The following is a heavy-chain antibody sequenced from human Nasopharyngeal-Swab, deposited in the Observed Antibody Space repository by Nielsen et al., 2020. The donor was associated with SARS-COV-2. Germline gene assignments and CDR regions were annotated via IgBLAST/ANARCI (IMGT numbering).Heavy chain of an antibody. Sequence: GGSLRLSCAASGFTFSSYAMSWVRQTPGKGLEWVAVVAFDGGFEHYADSVEGRFIISRDNSKNTVYLQIKSLGVEDAAVYYCATWMTAHFDYWGQGTLVT. CDR2: VAFDGGFE. D-gene: IGHD5-18*01. V-gene: IGHV3-30-3*01. J-gene: IGHJ4*02. CDR3: ATWMTAHFDY. CDR1: GFTFSSYA.